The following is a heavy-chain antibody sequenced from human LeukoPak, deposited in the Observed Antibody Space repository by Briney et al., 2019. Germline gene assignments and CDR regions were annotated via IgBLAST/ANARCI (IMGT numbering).Heavy chain of an antibody. CDR1: GGSISSYY. J-gene: IGHJ4*02. Sequence: PSETLSLTCTVSGGSISSYYWSWIRQPPGKGPEWIGYIYYSGSTNYNPSLKSRVTISVDTSKNQFSLKLSSVTAADTAVYYCARGSRNYYGSGSPDYWGQGTLVTVTS. V-gene: IGHV4-59*12. CDR2: IYYSGST. D-gene: IGHD3-10*01. CDR3: ARGSRNYYGSGSPDY.